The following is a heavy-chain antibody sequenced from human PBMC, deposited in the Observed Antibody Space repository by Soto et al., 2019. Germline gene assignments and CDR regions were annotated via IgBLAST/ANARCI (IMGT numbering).Heavy chain of an antibody. D-gene: IGHD3-3*01. CDR2: IYSGGST. Sequence: GGSLRLSCAASGFTVSSNYMSWVRQAPGKGLDCVLVIYSGGSTYYADFVKGRFTISRDNSKNTLYLQMNSLRAEDSAVYYCVREGITIFGVVLDAFDIWGQGTMVTVSS. CDR3: VREGITIFGVVLDAFDI. V-gene: IGHV3-66*01. J-gene: IGHJ3*02. CDR1: GFTVSSNY.